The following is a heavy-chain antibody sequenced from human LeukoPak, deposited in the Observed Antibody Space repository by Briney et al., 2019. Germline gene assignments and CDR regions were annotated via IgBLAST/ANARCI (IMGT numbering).Heavy chain of an antibody. V-gene: IGHV1-18*01. D-gene: IGHD2-2*02. CDR2: ISAYNGNT. J-gene: IGHJ4*02. Sequence: ASVKVSCKASGYTFTSYGISWVRQAPGQGLEWMGWISAYNGNTNYAQKLQGRVTMTTDTSTSTAYMELRSPRSDDTAVYYCARKIPSYCSSTSCYTYFDYWGQGTLVTVSS. CDR3: ARKIPSYCSSTSCYTYFDY. CDR1: GYTFTSYG.